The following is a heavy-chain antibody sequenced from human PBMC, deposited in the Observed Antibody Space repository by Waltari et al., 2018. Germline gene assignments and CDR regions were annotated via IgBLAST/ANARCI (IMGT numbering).Heavy chain of an antibody. CDR3: ARISITMVRGVIITGAFDI. V-gene: IGHV2-26*01. J-gene: IGHJ3*02. CDR1: GFPLSNARMG. Sequence: QVTLKESGPVLVKPTETLTLTCTVPGFPLSNARMGVSWIRQPPGKALEWLSHIFSNDEKSYSTSLKSRLTISKDTSKSQVVLTMTNMDPVDTATYYCARISITMVRGVIITGAFDIWGQGTMVTVSS. D-gene: IGHD3-10*01. CDR2: IFSNDEK.